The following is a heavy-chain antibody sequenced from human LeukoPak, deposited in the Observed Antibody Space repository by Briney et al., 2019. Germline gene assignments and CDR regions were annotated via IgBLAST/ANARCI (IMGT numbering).Heavy chain of an antibody. CDR3: ARDPGLSVYRGAFDI. D-gene: IGHD2-8*01. CDR1: GFTFSSYW. CDR2: IKSDGSNT. Sequence: GGSLRLSCAASGFTFSSYWMHWVRQAPGKGLVWVSRIKSDGSNTNYADSVKGRFTISRDNAKNTLHLQMNSLRAEDTAVYYCARDPGLSVYRGAFDIWGQGTMVTVSS. V-gene: IGHV3-74*01. J-gene: IGHJ3*02.